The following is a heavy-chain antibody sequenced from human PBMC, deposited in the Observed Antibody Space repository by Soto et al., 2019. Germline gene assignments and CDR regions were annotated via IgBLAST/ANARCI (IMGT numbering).Heavy chain of an antibody. CDR1: GFTFSSYA. CDR2: ISGSGGST. D-gene: IGHD2-2*01. Sequence: GGSLRLSCAASGFTFSSYAMSWVRQAPGEGLEWVSAISGSGGSTYYADSVKGRFTISRDNSKNTLYLQMNSLRAEDTAVYYCAKDIVVVPAAISIRLNWFDPWGQGNLVTFSS. J-gene: IGHJ5*02. CDR3: AKDIVVVPAAISIRLNWFDP. V-gene: IGHV3-23*01.